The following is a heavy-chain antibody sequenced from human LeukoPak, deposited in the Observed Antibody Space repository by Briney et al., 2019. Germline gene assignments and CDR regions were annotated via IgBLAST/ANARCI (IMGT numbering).Heavy chain of an antibody. D-gene: IGHD1-26*01. CDR2: INPNSGDT. V-gene: IGHV1-2*02. CDR1: GYIFTGYY. J-gene: IGHJ4*02. CDR3: ARDIVGATERYFDY. Sequence: ASVKVSCKASGYIFTGYYMHWVRQAPGQGLEWMGWINPNSGDTNYAQKFQGRVTMTRDTSISTAYMELSRLRSDDTAVYYCARDIVGATERYFDYWGQGTLVTVSS.